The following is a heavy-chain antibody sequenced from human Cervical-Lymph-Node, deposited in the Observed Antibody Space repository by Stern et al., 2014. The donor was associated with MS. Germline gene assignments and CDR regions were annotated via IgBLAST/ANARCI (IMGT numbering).Heavy chain of an antibody. J-gene: IGHJ6*02. CDR2: ISPKNGDT. Sequence: VQLLQSAAEVKKPGASVTVSCKPSGYTFTDYYIHWLRQAPGQGPEWMGRISPKNGDTNYAPRFQGRVTMTRDTSISIVYLEVTRLRFDDTAVYYCAENMDVWGQGTTVTVSS. V-gene: IGHV1-2*02. CDR3: AENMDV. CDR1: GYTFTDYY.